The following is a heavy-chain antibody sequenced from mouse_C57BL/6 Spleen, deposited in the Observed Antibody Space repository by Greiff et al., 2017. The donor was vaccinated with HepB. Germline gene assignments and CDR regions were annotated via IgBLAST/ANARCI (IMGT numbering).Heavy chain of an antibody. CDR2: IDPENGDT. D-gene: IGHD1-1*02. V-gene: IGHV14-4*01. J-gene: IGHJ2*01. CDR1: GFNIKDDY. Sequence: EVQLQQSGAELVRPGASVKLSCTASGFNIKDDYMHWVKQRPEQGLEWIGWIDPENGDTEYASKFQGKATITADTSSNTAYLQRSSLTSEDTAVYYCTTKLWDYWGQGTTLTVSS. CDR3: TTKLWDY.